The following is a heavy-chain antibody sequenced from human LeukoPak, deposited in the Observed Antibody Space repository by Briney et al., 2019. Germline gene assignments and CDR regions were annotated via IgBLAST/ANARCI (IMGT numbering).Heavy chain of an antibody. V-gene: IGHV3-23*01. Sequence: GGSLRLSCAVSGFTVSSNYMTWVRQAPGKGPEWVSGIGSSGATIFYADSVKGRFTISRDNSKNTVYLEMNNLRAEDTAIYYCARDHDYYYGMDVWGQGTTVTVSS. CDR3: ARDHDYYYGMDV. CDR1: GFTVSSNY. J-gene: IGHJ6*02. CDR2: IGSSGATI.